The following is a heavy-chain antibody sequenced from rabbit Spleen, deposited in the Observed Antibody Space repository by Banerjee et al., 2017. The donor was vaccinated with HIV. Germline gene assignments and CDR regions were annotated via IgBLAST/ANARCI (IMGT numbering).Heavy chain of an antibody. J-gene: IGHJ4*01. V-gene: IGHV1S47*01. CDR3: VRGASSSGYYSL. Sequence: QERLMESGGGLVQPGGSLKLSCKASGFDFSSYGVSWVRQAPGKGLEWIGYIDLVFGTTYYANWVNGRFTISSHNAQNTLYLQLNSLTAADTATYFCVRGASSSGYYSLWGPGTLVTVS. CDR2: IDLVFGTT. CDR1: GFDFSSYG. D-gene: IGHD1-1*01.